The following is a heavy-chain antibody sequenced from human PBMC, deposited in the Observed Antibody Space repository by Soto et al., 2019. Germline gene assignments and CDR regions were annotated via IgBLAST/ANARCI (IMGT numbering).Heavy chain of an antibody. J-gene: IGHJ1*01. D-gene: IGHD6-19*01. CDR2: IRSDGTDT. Sequence: EVRLVESGGGLVQPGGSLRLSCEVSGFTFSRFWMHWVRQAPGKGLVWVSRIRSDGTDTNYAGSVKGRFTISRDNAKNTLYLQMNSRRVEDTGVYYCTKAPAVSGSVSEHWGQGTLVIVSS. CDR1: GFTFSRFW. CDR3: TKAPAVSGSVSEH. V-gene: IGHV3-74*01.